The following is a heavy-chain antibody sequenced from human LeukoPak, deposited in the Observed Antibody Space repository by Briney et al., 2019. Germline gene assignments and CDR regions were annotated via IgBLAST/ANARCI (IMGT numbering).Heavy chain of an antibody. Sequence: SETLSLTCSVSGGSISSADHHWSWIRQPPGKGLEWIGYIYYSGSTYYNPSLKSRVTISVDTSKNQFSLKLSSVTAADTAVYYCAREGRKQQLLDYWGQGTLVTVSS. V-gene: IGHV4-30-4*01. CDR2: IYYSGST. CDR1: GGSISSADHH. J-gene: IGHJ4*02. D-gene: IGHD6-13*01. CDR3: AREGRKQQLLDY.